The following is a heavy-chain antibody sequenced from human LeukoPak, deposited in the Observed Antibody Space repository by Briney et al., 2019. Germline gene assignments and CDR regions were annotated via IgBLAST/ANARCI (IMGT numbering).Heavy chain of an antibody. CDR3: AKDMVYVLRFLEWSPSYYGMDV. V-gene: IGHV3-23*01. J-gene: IGHJ6*02. CDR1: GFTFSSYA. D-gene: IGHD3-3*01. Sequence: EAGGSLRLSCAASGFTFSSYAIAWVRRAPGKGLEWVSATSGSGGSTYYADSVKGRFTISRDNSKNTLYLQMNSLRAEDTAVYYCAKDMVYVLRFLEWSPSYYGMDVWGQGTTVTVSS. CDR2: TSGSGGST.